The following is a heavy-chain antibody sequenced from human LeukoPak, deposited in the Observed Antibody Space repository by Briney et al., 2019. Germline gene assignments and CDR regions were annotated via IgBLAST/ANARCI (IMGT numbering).Heavy chain of an antibody. Sequence: GGSLRLSCAASGFTFSSYSMNWVRQAPGKGLEWVSYISSSSSTIYYADSVKGRFTISRDNAKNSLYLQMNSLRAEDTAVYYCAKARSGLAAAGGDSDGYYFDYWGQGTLVTVSS. CDR1: GFTFSSYS. J-gene: IGHJ4*02. CDR2: ISSSSSTI. V-gene: IGHV3-48*04. CDR3: AKARSGLAAAGGDSDGYYFDY. D-gene: IGHD6-13*01.